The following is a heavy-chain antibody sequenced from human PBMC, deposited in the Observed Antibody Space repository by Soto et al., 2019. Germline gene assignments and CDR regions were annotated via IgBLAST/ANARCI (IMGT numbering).Heavy chain of an antibody. Sequence: SETLSLTCNVSGDSISSKTFFWDWIRQPPGKGLEWIGSIFYSGSSFYNPSLKSRVTLSVDTSKNQFSLKLSSVTAADTAVYYCARHTSVTGRGVGFDPWGQGTLVTVSS. CDR2: IFYSGSS. J-gene: IGHJ5*02. D-gene: IGHD1-26*01. V-gene: IGHV4-39*01. CDR3: ARHTSVTGRGVGFDP. CDR1: GDSISSKTFF.